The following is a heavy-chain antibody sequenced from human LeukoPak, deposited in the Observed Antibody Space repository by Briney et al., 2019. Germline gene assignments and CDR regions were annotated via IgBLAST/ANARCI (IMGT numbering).Heavy chain of an antibody. CDR3: ARPACSSTSCYLYFQH. CDR2: IYPANSDT. D-gene: IGHD2-2*01. J-gene: IGHJ1*01. CDR1: GYSFTSYW. Sequence: GESLKISCKVSGYSFTSYWIGWVRQMPGKGLEWMAIIYPANSDTRYSPSFQGQVTISADKSISTAYLQWSSLKASDTAMYYCARPACSSTSCYLYFQHWGQGTLVTVSS. V-gene: IGHV5-51*01.